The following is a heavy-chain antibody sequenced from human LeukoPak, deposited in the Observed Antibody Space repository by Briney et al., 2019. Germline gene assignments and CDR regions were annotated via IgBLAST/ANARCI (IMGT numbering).Heavy chain of an antibody. Sequence: GGSLRLSCAASGFTFSSYWMCWARQAPGKGLEWVANIKQDGSEKYYVDSVKGRFTISRDNAKNSLYLQMNSLRAEDTAVYYCARDPGYFSSTSCYDDAFDIWGQGTMVTVSS. J-gene: IGHJ3*02. D-gene: IGHD2-2*01. V-gene: IGHV3-7*01. CDR2: IKQDGSEK. CDR1: GFTFSSYW. CDR3: ARDPGYFSSTSCYDDAFDI.